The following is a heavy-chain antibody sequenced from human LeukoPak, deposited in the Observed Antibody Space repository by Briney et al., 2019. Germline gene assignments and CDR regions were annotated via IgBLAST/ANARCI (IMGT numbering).Heavy chain of an antibody. V-gene: IGHV3-30*02. J-gene: IGHJ5*02. CDR2: IRYDGSNR. Sequence: GGSLRLSCAASGFTFSSYSMNWVRQAPGKGLEWVAFIRYDGSNRYYADSVKGRFTISRDNSKNTLYLQMNSLRAEDTAVYYCARAPKFRLVGVAKGPFDPWGQGTLVTVST. CDR3: ARAPKFRLVGVAKGPFDP. D-gene: IGHD1-26*01. CDR1: GFTFSSYS.